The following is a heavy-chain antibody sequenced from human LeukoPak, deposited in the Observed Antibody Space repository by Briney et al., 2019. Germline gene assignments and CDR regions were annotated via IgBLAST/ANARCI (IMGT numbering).Heavy chain of an antibody. Sequence: GGSLRLSCTASGFTFSEYYMSWIRQAPGKGLEWVSNIRSSGSAMYYADSVKGRFTISRDNAQNSLYLQMNSLGVEDTAVYYCARAPGGYYDSSGHFGYWLDPWGQGTLVTVSS. J-gene: IGHJ5*02. CDR1: GFTFSEYY. CDR2: IRSSGSAM. D-gene: IGHD3-22*01. CDR3: ARAPGGYYDSSGHFGYWLDP. V-gene: IGHV3-11*04.